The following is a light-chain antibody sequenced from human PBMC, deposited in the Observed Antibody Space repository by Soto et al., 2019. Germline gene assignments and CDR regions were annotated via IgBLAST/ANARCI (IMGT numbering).Light chain of an antibody. CDR3: QQSHSSPPT. CDR2: GAS. CDR1: QSIGSG. Sequence: DIQMTQSPSTLSASVGDGVTITCRASQSIGSGLAWYQQKPGKAPKLLIYGASSLQSGVPSRFSGSGSGTDFTLTISSLQPDDFATYLCQQSHSSPPTFGQGTRLEIK. V-gene: IGKV1-5*01. J-gene: IGKJ5*01.